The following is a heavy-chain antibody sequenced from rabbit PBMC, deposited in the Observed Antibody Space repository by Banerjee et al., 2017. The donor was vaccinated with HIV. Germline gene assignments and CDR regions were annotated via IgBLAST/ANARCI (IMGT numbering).Heavy chain of an antibody. J-gene: IGHJ4*01. CDR2: IYTGSTST. CDR1: GFDFSSSYC. V-gene: IGHV1S45*01. CDR3: ARAADYADFGYDL. Sequence: QEQLEESGGGLVQPEGSLTLTCTASGFDFSSSYCMCWVRQAPGKGLEWIACIYTGSTSTYYASWAKSRFTISKPSSTTVTLQMTSLTAADTATYFCARAADYADFGYDLWGQGTLVTVS. D-gene: IGHD2-1*01.